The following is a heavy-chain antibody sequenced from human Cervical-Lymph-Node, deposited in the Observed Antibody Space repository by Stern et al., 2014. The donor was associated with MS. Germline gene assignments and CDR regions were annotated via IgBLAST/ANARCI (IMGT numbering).Heavy chain of an antibody. CDR3: AKDISERHYYFDS. Sequence: EVQLAESGGGPVQPGRSLRLSCAASGFTFDDCAMHWVRQAPGQGLERVSGISWNSNNIGYADSVRGRFTISRDNAKNSLYLQMNGLRPEDTALYYCAKDISERHYYFDSWGEGTLVTVSS. J-gene: IGHJ4*02. CDR1: GFTFDDCA. D-gene: IGHD3-16*02. CDR2: ISWNSNNI. V-gene: IGHV3-9*01.